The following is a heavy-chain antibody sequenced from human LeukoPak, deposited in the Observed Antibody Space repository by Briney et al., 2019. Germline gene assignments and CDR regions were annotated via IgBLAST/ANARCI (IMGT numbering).Heavy chain of an antibody. CDR2: INTDGSST. J-gene: IGHJ4*02. Sequence: GGSLRLSCAASGFTFSSHWMHWVRQAPGKGLVWVSRINTDGSSTDYADSVKGRFTISRDNAKNTLYLQMNSLRAEDTAVYYCTSDTVDTALGIDYWSQGTLVTVSS. CDR3: TSDTVDTALGIDY. V-gene: IGHV3-74*01. D-gene: IGHD5-18*01. CDR1: GFTFSSHW.